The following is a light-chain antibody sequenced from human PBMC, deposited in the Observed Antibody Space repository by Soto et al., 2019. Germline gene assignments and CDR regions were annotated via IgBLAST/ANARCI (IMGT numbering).Light chain of an antibody. Sequence: AIRMTQSPSSLSASTGDRVTISCRASQGVSSYLAWYQQKPGKAPKLLIYAASNWQSGIPARFSGSGSGTDFTLTISSLQTEDFAAYYCQQYNNYPTTFGGGTRLEIK. V-gene: IGKV1-8*01. J-gene: IGKJ5*01. CDR2: AAS. CDR1: QGVSSY. CDR3: QQYNNYPTT.